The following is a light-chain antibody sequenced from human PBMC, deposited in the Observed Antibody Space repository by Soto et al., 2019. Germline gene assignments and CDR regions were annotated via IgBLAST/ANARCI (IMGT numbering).Light chain of an antibody. Sequence: DIVMTQSPLSLPVTPGEAASISSSSNQSLLHTNGXNYLDWYKQXPGQSPXXLIYLGSNRASGAPDRFSGSGSRTEFTLTISSLQPDDFVTYWCQHYSTVWSFGQGTQVDIK. CDR2: LGS. J-gene: IGKJ1*01. V-gene: IGKV2-28*01. CDR3: QHYSTVWS. CDR1: QSLLHTNGXNY.